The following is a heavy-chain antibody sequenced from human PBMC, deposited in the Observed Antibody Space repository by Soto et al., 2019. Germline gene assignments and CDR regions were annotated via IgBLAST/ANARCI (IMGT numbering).Heavy chain of an antibody. CDR1: GGCISSYY. Sequence: SSETLSLTCTVSGGCISSYYWGWIRQTAGKGLEXXGXIYXXXXXNXXPPLKSRVTMSVDTSKNQFSLKLSSVTAADTAVYYCARDIDGSGTLDYWGQGTLVTVS. D-gene: IGHD3-10*01. CDR2: IYXXXXX. V-gene: IGHV4-4*07. J-gene: IGHJ4*02. CDR3: ARDIDGSGTLDY.